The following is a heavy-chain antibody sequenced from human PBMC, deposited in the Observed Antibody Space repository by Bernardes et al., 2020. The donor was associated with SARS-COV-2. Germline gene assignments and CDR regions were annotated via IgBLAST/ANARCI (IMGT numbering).Heavy chain of an antibody. CDR1: GFTFSSYW. CDR3: VRSAFSGGSGYFFDS. CDR2: INTDGRTI. V-gene: IGHV3-74*01. J-gene: IGHJ4*02. Sequence: GGSLRLSCAASGFTFSSYWIHWVRQVPGKGLVWVSRINTDGRTITYADSVKGRFIISRDNAKNTLYLQMNSLRVDDAAMYYCVRSAFSGGSGYFFDSWGQGTVVTVS. D-gene: IGHD3-22*01.